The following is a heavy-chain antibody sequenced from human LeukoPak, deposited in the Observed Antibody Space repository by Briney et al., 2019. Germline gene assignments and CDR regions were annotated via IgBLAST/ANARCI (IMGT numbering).Heavy chain of an antibody. V-gene: IGHV3-49*04. J-gene: IGHJ4*02. D-gene: IGHD3-3*01. CDR1: GFTFSSYS. CDR2: IRSKAYGGTT. Sequence: GGSLRLSCAASGFTFSSYSMSWVRQAPGKGLEWVGFIRSKAYGGTTEYAASVKGRFTISRDDSKSIAYLQMNSLKTEDTAVYYCTRVDTIFGVVFDYWGQGTLVTVSS. CDR3: TRVDTIFGVVFDY.